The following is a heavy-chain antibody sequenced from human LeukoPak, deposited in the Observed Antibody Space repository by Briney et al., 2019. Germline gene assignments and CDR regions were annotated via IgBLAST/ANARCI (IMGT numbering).Heavy chain of an antibody. CDR3: ARENPAAKGYYFDY. CDR1: GYTFTSYD. J-gene: IGHJ4*02. Sequence: ASVKVSCKASGYTFTSYDINWVRQATGQGLEWMGWMNPNSGNTGYAQKFQGRVTMTRDTSISTAYMELSRLRSDDTAVYYCARENPAAKGYYFDYWGQGTLVTVSS. D-gene: IGHD2-15*01. CDR2: MNPNSGNT. V-gene: IGHV1-8*01.